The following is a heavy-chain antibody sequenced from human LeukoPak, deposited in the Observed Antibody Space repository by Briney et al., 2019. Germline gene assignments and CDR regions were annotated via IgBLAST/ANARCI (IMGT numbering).Heavy chain of an antibody. CDR2: ISGSGGDT. Sequence: PGGSLRLSCVASGFTFSTYAMSWVRQAPGKGLEWVSVISGSGGDTSYADSVKGRLTISRDNSKSTLYLQMNSLRAEDTAVYYCAKGPNEYSNYFFDRWGQGTLVTVSS. CDR1: GFTFSTYA. J-gene: IGHJ5*02. CDR3: AKGPNEYSNYFFDR. D-gene: IGHD4-11*01. V-gene: IGHV3-23*01.